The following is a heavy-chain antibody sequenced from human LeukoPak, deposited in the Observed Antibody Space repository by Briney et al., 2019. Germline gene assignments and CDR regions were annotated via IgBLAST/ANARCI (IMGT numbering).Heavy chain of an antibody. D-gene: IGHD3-22*01. CDR1: GFTFSSYG. CDR3: ARDLELVVVSYYFDY. J-gene: IGHJ4*02. Sequence: GGSLRLSCAASGFTFSSYGMHWVRQAPGKGLEWVAVIWYDGSNKYYADSVKGRFTISRDNSKNTLYLQMNSLRAEDTAVYYCARDLELVVVSYYFDYWGQGTLVTVSS. CDR2: IWYDGSNK. V-gene: IGHV3-33*01.